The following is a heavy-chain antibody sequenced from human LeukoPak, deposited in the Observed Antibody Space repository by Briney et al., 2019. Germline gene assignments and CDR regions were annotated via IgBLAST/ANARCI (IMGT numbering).Heavy chain of an antibody. CDR2: ISSSGSTI. Sequence: PGGSLRLSCAASGFTFSSYWMSWIRRAPGKGLEWVSYISSSGSTIYYADSVKGRFTISRDNAKNSLYLQMNSLRAEDTAVYYCARVGITMVRGVPREAFDIWGQGTMVTVSS. D-gene: IGHD3-10*01. CDR1: GFTFSSYW. J-gene: IGHJ3*02. CDR3: ARVGITMVRGVPREAFDI. V-gene: IGHV3-11*01.